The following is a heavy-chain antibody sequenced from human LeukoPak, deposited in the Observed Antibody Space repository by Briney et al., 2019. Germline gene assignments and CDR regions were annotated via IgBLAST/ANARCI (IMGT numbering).Heavy chain of an antibody. CDR1: GFTFSSYW. J-gene: IGHJ6*03. D-gene: IGHD2-2*01. V-gene: IGHV3-7*01. CDR2: IKQDGREK. Sequence: GGSLRLSCAASGFTFSSYWMSWVRQTPGKGLEWVANIKQDGREKYYVDSVKGRFTISRDNAKNSLYLQMNSLRAEDTAVYYCAREIRDIVVVPAATVYYYYYYYMDVWGKGTTVTVSS. CDR3: AREIRDIVVVPAATVYYYYYYYMDV.